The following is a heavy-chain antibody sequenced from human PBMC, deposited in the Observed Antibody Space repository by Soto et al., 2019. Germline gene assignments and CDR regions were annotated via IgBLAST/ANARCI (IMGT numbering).Heavy chain of an antibody. V-gene: IGHV3-30*18. CDR2: LSYDGIAQ. J-gene: IGHJ5*02. Sequence: QEQLVESGGDVVQPGGSLRLSCAASGFTLSRQDMHWFRQAPGKGLEWVAVLSYDGIAQYYADSVKGRFTMSRDNSTHTLYLQMKSLRVEDTALYYCVKGGWYGSSSPSDRWGQGTLVTVSS. CDR3: VKGGWYGSSSPSDR. D-gene: IGHD6-6*01. CDR1: GFTLSRQD.